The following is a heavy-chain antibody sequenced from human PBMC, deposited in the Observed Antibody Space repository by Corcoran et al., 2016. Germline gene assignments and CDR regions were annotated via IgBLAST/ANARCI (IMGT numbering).Heavy chain of an antibody. CDR1: GYTFTSYY. V-gene: IGHV1-46*01. J-gene: IGHJ4*02. Sequence: QVQLVQSGAEVKKPGASVKVSCKASGYTFTSYYMHWVRQAPDQGLEWMGIIDPSGGSATYAQKFQGRVSMTRDTSTTTVYMEVSSLRSEDTAVYYCARERTVVVTAAVDNWGRGTLVTVSS. D-gene: IGHD2-21*02. CDR3: ARERTVVVTAAVDN. CDR2: IDPSGGSA.